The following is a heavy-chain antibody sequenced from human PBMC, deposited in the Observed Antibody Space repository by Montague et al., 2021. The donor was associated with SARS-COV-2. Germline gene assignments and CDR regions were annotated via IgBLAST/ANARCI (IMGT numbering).Heavy chain of an antibody. CDR1: GFSFSRSV. D-gene: IGHD1-1*01. V-gene: IGHV3-33*01. J-gene: IGHJ4*02. Sequence: SLRLSCAASGFSFSRSVMHWVRQAPGKGLEWVTVIRSDGSHLSYVDSVRGRFTVSRDNSNNILYLQMNSLKVDDTAVYYCARENDWKFDFDFWGQGTLVTVSS. CDR2: IRSDGSHL. CDR3: ARENDWKFDFDF.